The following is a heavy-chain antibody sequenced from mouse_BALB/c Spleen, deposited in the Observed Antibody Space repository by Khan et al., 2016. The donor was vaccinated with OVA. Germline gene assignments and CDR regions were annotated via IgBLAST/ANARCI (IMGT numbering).Heavy chain of an antibody. CDR2: ISSGGST. V-gene: IGHV5-6-5*01. D-gene: IGHD2-14*01. J-gene: IGHJ2*01. CDR3: AREAYRYDEYYFDY. CDR1: GFTFSTYA. Sequence: EVELVELGGDSVKPGGSLKLSCAVSGFTFSTYAMSWVRQTPEKRLEWVASISSGGSTYYPDSVKGRFTISRDNARNIVYLQMTSLRSEDMAMYYCAREAYRYDEYYFDYGGQGTTLTVSS.